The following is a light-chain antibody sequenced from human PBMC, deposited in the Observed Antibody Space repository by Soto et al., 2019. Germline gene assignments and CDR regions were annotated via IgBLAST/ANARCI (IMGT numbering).Light chain of an antibody. CDR3: MQDALYST. V-gene: IGKV2-24*01. CDR1: QSPVDGDGITS. Sequence: DIVMTQTPLSLRVTLGQPASISCSSSQSPVDGDGITSLSWLHQRPGQPPRLLIYKVSNRFSGVPDRFSGSGAGTDFTLKTNTVEAEDVGVYYCMQDALYSTFCQGTKVEIK. CDR2: KVS. J-gene: IGKJ1*01.